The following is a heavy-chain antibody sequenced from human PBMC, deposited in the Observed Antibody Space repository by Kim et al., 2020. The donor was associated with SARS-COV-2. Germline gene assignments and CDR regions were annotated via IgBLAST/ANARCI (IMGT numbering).Heavy chain of an antibody. D-gene: IGHD2-15*01. CDR3: ATDLRRGYCSGGSCYFREVYGMDV. V-gene: IGHV1-24*01. CDR1: GYTLTELS. Sequence: ASVKVSCKVSGYTLTELSMHWVRQAPGKGLEWMGGFDPDDGETIYAQKFQGRVTMTEDTSTDTAYMELSSLRSEDTAVYYCATDLRRGYCSGGSCYFREVYGMDVWGQGTTVTVSS. J-gene: IGHJ6*02. CDR2: FDPDDGET.